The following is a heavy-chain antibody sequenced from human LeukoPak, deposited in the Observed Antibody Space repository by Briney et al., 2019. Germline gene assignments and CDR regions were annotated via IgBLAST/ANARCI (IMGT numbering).Heavy chain of an antibody. CDR2: IWYDGSNK. Sequence: GRSLRLSCAASGFTFSSYGMHWVRQAPGKGLEWVAVIWYDGSNKYYADSVKGRFTISRDNSKNTLYLQMNSLRAEDTAVYYCARDGSAYCSGTSCLNWLDPWGQGTLVTVSS. CDR1: GFTFSSYG. D-gene: IGHD2-2*01. J-gene: IGHJ5*02. V-gene: IGHV3-33*01. CDR3: ARDGSAYCSGTSCLNWLDP.